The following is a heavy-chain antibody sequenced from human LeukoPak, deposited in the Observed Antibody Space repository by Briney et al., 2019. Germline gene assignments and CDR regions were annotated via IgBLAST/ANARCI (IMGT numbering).Heavy chain of an antibody. CDR2: INAGNGNT. V-gene: IGHV1-3*01. Sequence: ASVTVSCKASGYTFTNYAMHWVRQAPGQRLEWMGWINAGNGNTKYSQKFQGRVTITRDTSASTAYMELSSLRSEDTAVYFCASHYSSGNLVDYWGQGTLVTVSS. CDR1: GYTFTNYA. CDR3: ASHYSSGNLVDY. D-gene: IGHD3-10*01. J-gene: IGHJ4*02.